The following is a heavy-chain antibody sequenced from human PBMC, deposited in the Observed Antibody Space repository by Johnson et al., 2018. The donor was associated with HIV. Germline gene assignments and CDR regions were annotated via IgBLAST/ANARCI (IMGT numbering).Heavy chain of an antibody. Sequence: QVQLVESGGGVVQPGRSLRLSCAASGFTFSSYAMHWVRQAPGKGLEWVAVISYDGSNKYYADSVKGRFTISRDNSKNTLYLQMNSLRAEDTAVYYCAKLVGYYVSNAFDIWGQGTMVTVSS. J-gene: IGHJ3*02. CDR2: ISYDGSNK. CDR1: GFTFSSYA. CDR3: AKLVGYYVSNAFDI. V-gene: IGHV3-30-3*02. D-gene: IGHD3-22*01.